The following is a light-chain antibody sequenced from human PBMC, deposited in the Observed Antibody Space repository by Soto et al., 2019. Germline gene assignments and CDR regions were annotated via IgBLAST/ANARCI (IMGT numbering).Light chain of an antibody. CDR1: QSVDTTF. CDR2: GAS. J-gene: IGKJ1*01. Sequence: EIVLTQSPGSLSLSPGQRATLSCRASQSVDTTFFAWYQKKPGQAPRLLIYGASKRATGIPDRFSGSGSGTDFTLIISRLEPEAFAVYYCQQYMSSVTFGQGTKVELK. V-gene: IGKV3-20*01. CDR3: QQYMSSVT.